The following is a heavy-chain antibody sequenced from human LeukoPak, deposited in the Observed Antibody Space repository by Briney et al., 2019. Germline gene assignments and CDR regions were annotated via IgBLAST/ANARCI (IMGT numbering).Heavy chain of an antibody. J-gene: IGHJ4*02. CDR3: ARVGLVDXSXGIY. CDR2: IIPILGIA. V-gene: IGHV1-69*04. CDR1: GGTFSSYA. Sequence: ASVKVSCKASGGTFSSYAISWVRQAPGQGLEWMGRIIPILGIANYAQKFQGRVTITADKSTSTAYMELSSLRSEDTAVYYCARVGLVDXSXGIYWGQGTLVTVSS. D-gene: IGHD3-22*01.